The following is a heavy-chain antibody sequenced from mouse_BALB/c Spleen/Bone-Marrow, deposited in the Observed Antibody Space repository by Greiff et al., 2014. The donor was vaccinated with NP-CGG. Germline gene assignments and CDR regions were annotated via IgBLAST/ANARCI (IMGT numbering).Heavy chain of an antibody. D-gene: IGHD1-1*01. J-gene: IGHJ3*01. CDR3: ANYYYGSSLFAY. Sequence: EVKVEESGAELVKPGASVKLSCTASGFNIKDTYMHWVKQRPEQGLEWIGRIDPANGNTKYDPKFQGKATITADTSSNTACLQLSSLTSEDTAVYYCANYYYGSSLFAYWGQGTLVTVSA. CDR1: GFNIKDTY. CDR2: IDPANGNT. V-gene: IGHV14-3*02.